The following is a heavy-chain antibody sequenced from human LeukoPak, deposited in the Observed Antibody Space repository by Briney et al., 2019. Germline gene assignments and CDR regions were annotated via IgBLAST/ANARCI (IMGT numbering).Heavy chain of an antibody. J-gene: IGHJ4*02. Sequence: SGGSLRLSCAASGFTFSSFEMSWVRQAPGKGLEWVSAISGSGGSTYYADSVKGRFTISRDNSKNTLYLQMNSLRAEDTAVYYCAQSPYYYDSSGRFWVYWGQGTLVTVSS. V-gene: IGHV3-23*01. CDR3: AQSPYYYDSSGRFWVY. CDR2: ISGSGGST. D-gene: IGHD3-22*01. CDR1: GFTFSSFE.